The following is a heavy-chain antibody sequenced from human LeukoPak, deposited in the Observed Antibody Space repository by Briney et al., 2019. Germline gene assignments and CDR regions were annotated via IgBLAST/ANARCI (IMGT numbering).Heavy chain of an antibody. Sequence: GGSLRLSCTVSGFTFGDYAMGWVRQAPGEGLGWVSGISWNSGSIGYAGFVKGRFTISRDNAKNSLYLQMNSLRAEDTALYYCAKDIMVRGVIITGSTVNYYYYMDVWGKGTTVTISS. J-gene: IGHJ6*03. D-gene: IGHD3-10*01. CDR3: AKDIMVRGVIITGSTVNYYYYMDV. V-gene: IGHV3-9*01. CDR2: ISWNSGSI. CDR1: GFTFGDYA.